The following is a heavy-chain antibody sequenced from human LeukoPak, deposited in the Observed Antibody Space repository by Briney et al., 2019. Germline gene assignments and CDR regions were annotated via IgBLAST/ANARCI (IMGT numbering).Heavy chain of an antibody. J-gene: IGHJ1*01. D-gene: IGHD3-10*01. V-gene: IGHV1-58*01. CDR2: IILGSGVT. CDR3: AADLRGFGELPLGH. CDR1: GFTFSSSD. Sequence: SVKVSCKASGFTFSSSDVQWIRQARGQRLEWIGWIILGSGVTNYAPEFQDRVTITRDMSTSTAYMELRSLRSEDTAVYYCAADLRGFGELPLGHWGQGTLVTVSS.